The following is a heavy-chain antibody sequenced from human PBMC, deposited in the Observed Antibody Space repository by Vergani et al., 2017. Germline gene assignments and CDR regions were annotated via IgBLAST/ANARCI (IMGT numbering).Heavy chain of an antibody. J-gene: IGHJ4*02. Sequence: QVLLVQSGAEVKKPGASVRVSCKTSGYTFTNYYIHWVRQAPGQGLEWMGIINPSGGSTTYAQQFQGRLTMTRDTSTSTVYMDLSSLRSEDTAVYYCARPHGDLLPPDPRRIDYWGQGTLVTVSS. CDR2: INPSGGST. V-gene: IGHV1-46*03. CDR3: ARPHGDLLPPDPRRIDY. CDR1: GYTFTNYY.